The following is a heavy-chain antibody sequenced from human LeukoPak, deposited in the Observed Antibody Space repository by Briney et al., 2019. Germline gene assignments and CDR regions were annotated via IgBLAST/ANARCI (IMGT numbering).Heavy chain of an antibody. CDR3: ARGRKRWLQLGVYYFDY. Sequence: GASVKVSCKASGYTFTGYYMHWVRQATGQGLEWMGWMNPNSGNTGYAQEFQGRVTMTRNTSISTAYMELSSLRSEDTAVYYCARGRKRWLQLGVYYFDYWGQGTLVTVSS. J-gene: IGHJ4*02. V-gene: IGHV1-8*02. D-gene: IGHD5-24*01. CDR2: MNPNSGNT. CDR1: GYTFTGYY.